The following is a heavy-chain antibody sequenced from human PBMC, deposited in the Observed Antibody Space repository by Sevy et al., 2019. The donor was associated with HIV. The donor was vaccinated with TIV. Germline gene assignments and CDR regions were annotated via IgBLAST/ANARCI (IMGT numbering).Heavy chain of an antibody. CDR2: INHSGST. CDR1: GGSFSGYY. J-gene: IGHJ5*02. V-gene: IGHV4-34*01. D-gene: IGHD2-2*01. Sequence: SETLSLTCAVHGGSFSGYYWNWIRQPPGKGLEWVGEINHSGSTNYNPSLKSRVTISVNTSKNQSTLKLGSVTTADTAVYYCARSPPIVVVPGAPSWFDPWGQGTLVTVSS. CDR3: ARSPPIVVVPGAPSWFDP.